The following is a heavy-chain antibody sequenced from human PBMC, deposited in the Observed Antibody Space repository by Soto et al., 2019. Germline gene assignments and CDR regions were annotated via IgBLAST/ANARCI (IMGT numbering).Heavy chain of an antibody. CDR2: IYHSGST. D-gene: IGHD6-19*01. CDR3: ARARYSSDWLPFEY. CDR1: GGSISSGGYS. V-gene: IGHV4-30-2*01. Sequence: PSETLSLTCAVSGGSISSGGYSWSWIRQPPGKGLEWIGYIYHSGSTYYNPSLKSRVTISVDRSKNQFSLKLSSVTAADMAVYYCARARYSSDWLPFEYWGQGTLVTVSS. J-gene: IGHJ4*02.